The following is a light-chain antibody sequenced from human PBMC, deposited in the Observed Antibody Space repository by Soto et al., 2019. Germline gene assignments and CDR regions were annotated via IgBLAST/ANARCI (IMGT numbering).Light chain of an antibody. V-gene: IGKV1-9*01. Sequence: DIQLTQSPSFLSASVRDRVTITCRASQGISTYLAWYQQKPGKAPTLLIYAASTLQSGVPSRFSGSGSGTEFTLTISSLQPADFATYYCQQLNTYPRTFGQGTKVEIK. CDR1: QGISTY. CDR3: QQLNTYPRT. J-gene: IGKJ1*01. CDR2: AAS.